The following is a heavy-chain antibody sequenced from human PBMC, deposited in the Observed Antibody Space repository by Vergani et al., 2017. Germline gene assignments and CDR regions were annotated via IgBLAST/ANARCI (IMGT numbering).Heavy chain of an antibody. CDR2: IYYSGST. D-gene: IGHD3-22*01. V-gene: IGHV4-31*03. CDR1: GGSISSGGYY. CDR3: ARVMLRYYDSSGSAGVPINGFDP. J-gene: IGHJ5*02. Sequence: QVQLQESGPGLVKPSQTLSLTCTVSGGSISSGGYYWSWIRQHPGKGLEWIGYIYYSGSTYYNPSLKSRVTISVDTSKNQFSLKLSSVTAADTAVYYCARVMLRYYDSSGSAGVPINGFDPWGQGTLVTVSS.